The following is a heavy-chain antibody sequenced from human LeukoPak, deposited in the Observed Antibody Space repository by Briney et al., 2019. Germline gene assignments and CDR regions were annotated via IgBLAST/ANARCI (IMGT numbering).Heavy chain of an antibody. CDR2: INHSGST. V-gene: IGHV4-39*07. CDR3: ARKLRRITHYFDY. CDR1: GGSITSNSCY. D-gene: IGHD5-24*01. J-gene: IGHJ4*02. Sequence: ASETLSLTCTVSGGSITSNSCYWSWIRQPPGKGLEWIGEINHSGSTNYNPSLKSRVTISVDTSKNQFSLKLSSVTAADTAVYYCARKLRRITHYFDYWGQGTLVTVSS.